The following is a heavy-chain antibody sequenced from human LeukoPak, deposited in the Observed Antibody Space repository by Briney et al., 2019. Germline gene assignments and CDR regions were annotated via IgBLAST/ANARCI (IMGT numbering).Heavy chain of an antibody. CDR1: GFTLSSYA. V-gene: IGHV3-30-3*01. CDR3: ARVRDTAMVLDY. J-gene: IGHJ4*02. D-gene: IGHD5-18*01. CDR2: ISYDGSNK. Sequence: PGGSLRLSCAASGFTLSSYAMHWVRQAPGKGLEWVAVISYDGSNKYYADSVKGRFTISRDNAKNSLYLQMNSLRAEDTAVYYCARVRDTAMVLDYWGQGTLVTVSS.